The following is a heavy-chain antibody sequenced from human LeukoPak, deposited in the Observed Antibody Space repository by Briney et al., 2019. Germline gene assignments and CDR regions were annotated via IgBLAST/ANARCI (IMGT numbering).Heavy chain of an antibody. D-gene: IGHD3-10*01. CDR1: GCTFTHRH. V-gene: IGHV1-45*02. J-gene: IGHJ3*02. CDR3: ARFSFGDDAFDI. Sequence: SVKVSLKASGCTFTHRHLHWVRPAPGQALEWMGGITAFNGNTNYAQKFQDRVTITRDRSMSTAYMELSSPRSEDTAMYDCARFSFGDDAFDIWGQGTMVTVSS. CDR2: ITAFNGNT.